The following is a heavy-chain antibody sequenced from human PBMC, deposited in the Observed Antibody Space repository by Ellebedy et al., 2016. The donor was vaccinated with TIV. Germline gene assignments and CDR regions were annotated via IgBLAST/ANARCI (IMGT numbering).Heavy chain of an antibody. CDR2: ISGSGGST. CDR3: ARAGDSSGYLYYSYCMDV. D-gene: IGHD3-22*01. J-gene: IGHJ6*02. V-gene: IGHV3-23*01. CDR1: GFTFSNYA. Sequence: GGSLRLXCAASGFTFSNYAMSWVRQAPGKGLECVSAISGSGGSTYYADSVKGRVTISRDNSKNTLFLQMNSRSAEDTSVYYCARAGDSSGYLYYSYCMDVWGQGTTVTVSS.